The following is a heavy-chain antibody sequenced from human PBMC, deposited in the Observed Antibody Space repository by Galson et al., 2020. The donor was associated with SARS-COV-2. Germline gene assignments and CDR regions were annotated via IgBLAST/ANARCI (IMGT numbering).Heavy chain of an antibody. J-gene: IGHJ2*01. CDR3: ARANWNFLPPRRYFDL. D-gene: IGHD1-7*01. CDR2: INHSGST. CDR1: GGSFSGYY. Sequence: SETLSLTCAVYGGSFSGYYWSWIRQPPGKGLEWIGEINHSGSTNYNPSLKSRVTISVDTSKNQFSLKLSSVTAADTAVYYCARANWNFLPPRRYFDLWGRGTLVTVSS. V-gene: IGHV4-34*01.